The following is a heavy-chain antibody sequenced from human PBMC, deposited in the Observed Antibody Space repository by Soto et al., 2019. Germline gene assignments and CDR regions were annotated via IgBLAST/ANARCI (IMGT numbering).Heavy chain of an antibody. CDR1: FHTHSARGAG. CDR3: AHRSKLLWFGAFDY. Sequence: PLMILDRTLPLSYTVPFHTHSARGAGVGGVGQAPGKALEWLAIIYWDDEKRYSPSLKSRLTIPKDTAKNQVVLTMTNMDPVDTATYYCAHRSKLLWFGAFDYCGQGILVTVSS. J-gene: IGHJ4*02. D-gene: IGHD3-10*01. V-gene: IGHV2-5*02. CDR2: IYWDDEK.